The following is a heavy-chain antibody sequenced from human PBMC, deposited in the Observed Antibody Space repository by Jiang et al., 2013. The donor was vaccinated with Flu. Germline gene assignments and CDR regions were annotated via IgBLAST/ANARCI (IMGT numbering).Heavy chain of an antibody. CDR3: LEWDLM. CDR1: GLTFSSRW. D-gene: IGHD1-26*01. J-gene: IGHJ4*02. V-gene: IGHV3-74*01. Sequence: QLVESGGGLVQPGGSLRLSCAASGLTFSSRWMHWVRQAPGKGLVWVSYINSDGSNTNYADSVKGRFTISRDNVKNTLYLQMNSLRAEDTAVYYCLEWDLMWGQGTLVTVSS. CDR2: INSDGSNT.